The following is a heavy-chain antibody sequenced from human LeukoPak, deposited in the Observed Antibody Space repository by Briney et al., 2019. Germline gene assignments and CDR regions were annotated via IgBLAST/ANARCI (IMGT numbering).Heavy chain of an antibody. Sequence: PGGSLRLSCAASGFTFSSYAMSWVRQAPGKGLEWVSAISGSGGSTYYADSVKGRFTISRDNCKNTLYLQMNSLRAEDTAVYYCARAGSSSWYGPYNYYYGMDVWGQGTTVTVSS. CDR1: GFTFSSYA. CDR3: ARAGSSSWYGPYNYYYGMDV. D-gene: IGHD6-13*01. J-gene: IGHJ6*02. V-gene: IGHV3-23*01. CDR2: ISGSGGST.